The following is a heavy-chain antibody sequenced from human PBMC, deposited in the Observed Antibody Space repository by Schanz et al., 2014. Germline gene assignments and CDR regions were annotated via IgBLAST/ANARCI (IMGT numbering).Heavy chain of an antibody. CDR2: ISSASSTI. J-gene: IGHJ5*02. CDR3: ARAGYDADNWFDP. CDR1: GFTFSSHW. D-gene: IGHD2-2*01. Sequence: EVQLVQSGGGLVQPGGSLRLSCAASGFTFSSHWMHWVRQAPGKGLEWVSYISSASSTINYADSVKGRFTISRDNAKNSLFLQMNSLRAEDTAVYYCARAGYDADNWFDPWGQGTLVTVSS. V-gene: IGHV3-48*01.